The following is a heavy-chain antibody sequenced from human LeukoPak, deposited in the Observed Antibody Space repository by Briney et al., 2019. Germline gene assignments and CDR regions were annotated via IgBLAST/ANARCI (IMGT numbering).Heavy chain of an antibody. CDR2: ISSSGSTI. Sequence: GGSLRLSCAASGFTFSSYEMNWVRQAPGKGLKWVSYISSSGSTIYYADSVKGRFTISRDNAKNSLHLQMNSLRAEDTAVYYCAELGITMIGGVWGKGTTVTISS. V-gene: IGHV3-48*03. J-gene: IGHJ6*04. CDR1: GFTFSSYE. CDR3: AELGITMIGGV. D-gene: IGHD3-10*02.